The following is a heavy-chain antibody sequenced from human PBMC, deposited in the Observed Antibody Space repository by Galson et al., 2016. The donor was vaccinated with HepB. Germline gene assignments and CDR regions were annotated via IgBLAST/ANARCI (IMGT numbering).Heavy chain of an antibody. Sequence: SVKVSCKASGCTFTSYYMHWVRQAPGQGLEWMAIINPGNGNTNYAQEFQGRITMTRDTSTSTVYMELSSLRSEDTAVYYCAREFGDCSSLECSKQHFDHWGQGSLVTVSS. D-gene: IGHD2-2*01. CDR1: GCTFTSYY. CDR3: AREFGDCSSLECSKQHFDH. V-gene: IGHV1-46*01. J-gene: IGHJ4*02. CDR2: INPGNGNT.